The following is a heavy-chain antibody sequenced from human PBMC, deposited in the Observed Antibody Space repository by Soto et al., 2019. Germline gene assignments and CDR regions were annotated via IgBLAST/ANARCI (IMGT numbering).Heavy chain of an antibody. CDR1: GYTFTGYY. Sequence: QVQLVQSGAEVKKPGASVKVSCKASGYTFTGYYMHWVRQAPGQGLEWMGWINPNSGGTNYAQKFQGWVTMTRDTSISTAYMELRRLRSDDTAVYYCAREFGHSSGWYPTYYFDYWGQGTLVTVSP. D-gene: IGHD6-19*01. V-gene: IGHV1-2*04. CDR2: INPNSGGT. J-gene: IGHJ4*02. CDR3: AREFGHSSGWYPTYYFDY.